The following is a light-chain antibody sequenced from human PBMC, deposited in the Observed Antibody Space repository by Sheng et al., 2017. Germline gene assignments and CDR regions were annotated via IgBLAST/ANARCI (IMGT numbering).Light chain of an antibody. CDR1: SSDIGGYNY. CDR2: DVS. V-gene: IGLV2-11*01. Sequence: QPVSVSGSPGQSITISCTGTSSDIGGYNYVSWYQQHPGKAPKLMIYDVSERPSGVPDRFSGSKSGNTASLTISGLQAEDEADYYCCSYAGSYTWVFGGGTKLTVL. J-gene: IGLJ3*02. CDR3: CSYAGSYTWV.